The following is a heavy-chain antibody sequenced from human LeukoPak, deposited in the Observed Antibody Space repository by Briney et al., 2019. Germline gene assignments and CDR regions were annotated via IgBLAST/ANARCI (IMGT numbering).Heavy chain of an antibody. D-gene: IGHD6-13*01. V-gene: IGHV3-11*01. Sequence: GGSLRLSCAASGFIFSDYYMSWIRQAPGKGLEWVSYISSSGSTIYYADSVKGRFTISRDNAKNSLYLQMNSLRAEDTAVYYCAKERRTVGYSSSWYDWYFDYWGQGTLVTVSS. CDR3: AKERRTVGYSSSWYDWYFDY. CDR2: ISSSGSTI. J-gene: IGHJ4*02. CDR1: GFIFSDYY.